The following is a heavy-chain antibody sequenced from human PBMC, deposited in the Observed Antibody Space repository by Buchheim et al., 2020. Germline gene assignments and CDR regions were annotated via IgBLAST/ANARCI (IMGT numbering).Heavy chain of an antibody. D-gene: IGHD3-16*01. V-gene: IGHV4-59*08. J-gene: IGHJ6*02. CDR1: GDSITDYF. CDR3: ARRTLGNGMDV. CDR2: VYYSGTT. Sequence: QVQLQESGPGLVKPSETLSLTCNVSGDSITDYFWSWVRQAPGKGLEWVGYVYYSGTTSYNPSLKSRATILFKTSRRQASFQLTSVTAADTAVYYCARRTLGNGMDVWGQGTT.